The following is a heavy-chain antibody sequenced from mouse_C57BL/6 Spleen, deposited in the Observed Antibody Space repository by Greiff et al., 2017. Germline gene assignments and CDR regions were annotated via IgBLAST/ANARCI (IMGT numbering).Heavy chain of an antibody. CDR1: GYTFTSYW. J-gene: IGHJ4*01. Sequence: VQLQQPGAELVRPGSSVKLSCKASGYTFTSYWMHWVKQRPIQGLEWIGNIDPSDSETHYNQKFKDKATLTVDKSSSTAYMQLSSLTSEDSAVYDCASKCYGMSYEGGAMDYWGQGTSVTVSS. D-gene: IGHD1-1*01. V-gene: IGHV1-52*01. CDR2: IDPSDSET. CDR3: ASKCYGMSYEGGAMDY.